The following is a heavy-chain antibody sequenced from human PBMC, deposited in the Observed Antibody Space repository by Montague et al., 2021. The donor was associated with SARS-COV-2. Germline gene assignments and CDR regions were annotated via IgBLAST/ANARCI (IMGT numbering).Heavy chain of an antibody. Sequence: SLRLSCAASGFTFSNAWMSWVRQAPGKGLEWVGRIKSKTDGGTTDYAAPVKGRFTISRDDSKNTLCLQMNSLKTEDTAVYYCTTDPDFNYVLWVPNWGQGTLVTVSS. CDR3: TTDPDFNYVLWVPN. J-gene: IGHJ4*02. D-gene: IGHD3-10*02. CDR1: GFTFSNAW. CDR2: IKSKTDGGTT. V-gene: IGHV3-15*01.